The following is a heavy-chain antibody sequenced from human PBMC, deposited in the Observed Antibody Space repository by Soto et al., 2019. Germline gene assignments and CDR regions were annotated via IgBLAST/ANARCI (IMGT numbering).Heavy chain of an antibody. D-gene: IGHD6-13*01. CDR1: GFTFSGYG. Sequence: QVQLVESGGGVVQPGRSLRLSCAASGFTFSGYGMHWVRQAPGKGLEWVAVISHDGSNKYYADSVKGRFTISRDNSKNTLYLQMNSLRAEDTAVYYCAKAKYSSSWYSYGMDVWGQGTTVTVSS. V-gene: IGHV3-30*18. CDR3: AKAKYSSSWYSYGMDV. CDR2: ISHDGSNK. J-gene: IGHJ6*02.